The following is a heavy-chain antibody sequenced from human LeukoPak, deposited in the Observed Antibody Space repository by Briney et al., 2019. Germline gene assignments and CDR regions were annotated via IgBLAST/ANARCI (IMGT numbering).Heavy chain of an antibody. CDR1: GFTFSTYA. Sequence: GGSLILFCAASGFTFSTYAMSWVRQAPGKGLDWVSTISDSGGSTYYADSVKGRFTISRDNSKNTLYLQMNSLRVEDTAIYYCAKSRYDFWSGGDYWGQGTLVSVSS. J-gene: IGHJ4*02. CDR2: ISDSGGST. V-gene: IGHV3-23*01. CDR3: AKSRYDFWSGGDY. D-gene: IGHD3-3*01.